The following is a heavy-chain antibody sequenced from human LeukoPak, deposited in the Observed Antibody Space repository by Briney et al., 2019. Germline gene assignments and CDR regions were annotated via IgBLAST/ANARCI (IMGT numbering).Heavy chain of an antibody. Sequence: SETLSLTCTVSGGSISSSSYYWGWIRQPPGKGLEWIGYIYYSGSTNYNPSLKSRVTISVDTSKNQFSLKLSSVTAADTAVYYCARAQYQLLRVDYWGQGTLVTVSS. CDR3: ARAQYQLLRVDY. CDR1: GGSISSSSYY. J-gene: IGHJ4*02. CDR2: IYYSGST. D-gene: IGHD2-2*01. V-gene: IGHV4-61*05.